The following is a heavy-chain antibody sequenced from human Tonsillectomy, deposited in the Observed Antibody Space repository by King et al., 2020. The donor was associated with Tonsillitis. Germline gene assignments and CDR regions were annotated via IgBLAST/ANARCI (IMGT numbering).Heavy chain of an antibody. CDR1: GYTFTSYD. V-gene: IGHV1-8*01. CDR3: ARSGSSWSLFDY. J-gene: IGHJ4*02. CDR2: INPNSGNT. Sequence: VQLVESGAEVKKPGASVKVACKASGYTFTSYDINGVRQATGQGLEWMGWINPNSGNTGYAQKFQGRVTMTRNTSISTAYMELSSLRSEDTAVYYCARSGSSWSLFDYWGQGTLVTVSS. D-gene: IGHD6-13*01.